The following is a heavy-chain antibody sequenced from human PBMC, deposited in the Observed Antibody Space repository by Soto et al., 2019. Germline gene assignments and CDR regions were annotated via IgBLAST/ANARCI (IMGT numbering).Heavy chain of an antibody. D-gene: IGHD2-2*01. CDR3: ARDGDCSSTSCPGYYYYGMDV. Sequence: QVQLVESGGGVVQPGRSLRLSCTASGFTLSSYGMHWVRQATGKGLEWVAVIWYDGSNKYYGDSVKGRFTISRDHSRNTLYLKMNSLRDEDTAVYYCARDGDCSSTSCPGYYYYGMDVWGQGTTVTVSS. J-gene: IGHJ6*02. CDR2: IWYDGSNK. CDR1: GFTLSSYG. V-gene: IGHV3-33*01.